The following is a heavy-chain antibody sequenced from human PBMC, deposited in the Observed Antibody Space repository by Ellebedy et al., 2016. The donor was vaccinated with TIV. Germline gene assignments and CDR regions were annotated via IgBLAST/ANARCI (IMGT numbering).Heavy chain of an antibody. J-gene: IGHJ5*02. CDR1: GASISSDDYS. CDR3: AGQHRPYHLGSGRGWFAP. CDR2: IFNSGKT. V-gene: IGHV4-30-4*01. D-gene: IGHD3-10*02. Sequence: MPSETLSLTCTVSGASISSDDYSWHWIRQSPGKGLDWIGDIFNSGKTDYNPSLRRRTLISLDLSKNLFALNLTSVTAADTATYFCAGQHRPYHLGSGRGWFAPWGRGTLVTVSS.